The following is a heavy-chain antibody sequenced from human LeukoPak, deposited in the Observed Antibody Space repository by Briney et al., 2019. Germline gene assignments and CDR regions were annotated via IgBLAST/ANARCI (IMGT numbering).Heavy chain of an antibody. CDR2: ISSNGGST. V-gene: IGHV3-64*01. J-gene: IGHJ4*02. D-gene: IGHD2-2*02. CDR3: ARPDCSSTSCYTIDY. Sequence: QSGGSLRLSCAASGFTFSNYAMHWVRQTPGKGLEYVSAISSNGGSTYYANSVKGRFTISRDNSKNTLYLQMGSLRAEDMAVYYCARPDCSSTSCYTIDYWGQGTLVTVPS. CDR1: GFTFSNYA.